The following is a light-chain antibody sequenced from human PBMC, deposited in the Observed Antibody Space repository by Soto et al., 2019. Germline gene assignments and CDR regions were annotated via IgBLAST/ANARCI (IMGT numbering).Light chain of an antibody. J-gene: IGKJ2*01. Sequence: DIQMTQSPSSLSASIGDRVTITCRPSQSIIRYLNWYQQKPGKAPKLLIYAASSLESGVPSRFSGSGSETDFTLTISSLQPEDFATYYCQQSYSRPVTFCQGTKLDIK. V-gene: IGKV1-39*01. CDR2: AAS. CDR1: QSIIRY. CDR3: QQSYSRPVT.